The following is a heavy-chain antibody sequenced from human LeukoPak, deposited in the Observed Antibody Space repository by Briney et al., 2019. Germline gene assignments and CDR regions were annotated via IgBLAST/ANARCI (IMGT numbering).Heavy chain of an antibody. V-gene: IGHV1-2*02. Sequence: ASVSVSCTASGYTFTGYYMHWVRQAPGQGREWMGWINPNSGGTNYAQKFQGRVTMTRDTSISTAYMELSRLRSDDTAVYYCASSHGGGNIDYWGQGTLVTVSS. CDR1: GYTFTGYY. CDR3: ASSHGGGNIDY. D-gene: IGHD4-23*01. J-gene: IGHJ4*02. CDR2: INPNSGGT.